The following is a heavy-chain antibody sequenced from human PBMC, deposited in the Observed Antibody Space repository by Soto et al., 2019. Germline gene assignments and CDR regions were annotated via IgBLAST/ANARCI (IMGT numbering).Heavy chain of an antibody. D-gene: IGHD4-17*01. Sequence: EVQLVESGGGLVKPGGSLRLSCAASGFTFSSYSMNWVRQAPGKGLEGVSSISSSSSYIYYADSVKGRFTISRDNAKNSLYLQMNSLRAEDTAVYYCASSLVTTGFFDYWGQGTLVTVSS. CDR1: GFTFSSYS. CDR3: ASSLVTTGFFDY. J-gene: IGHJ4*02. CDR2: ISSSSSYI. V-gene: IGHV3-21*01.